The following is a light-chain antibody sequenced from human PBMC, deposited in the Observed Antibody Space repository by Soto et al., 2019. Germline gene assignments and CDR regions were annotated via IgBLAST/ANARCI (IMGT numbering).Light chain of an antibody. Sequence: DIRMTQSPSSLSASIGDRVTITCQASQDISNSLNWYQQKPGKAPKLLIYAASTLQSGVPSRFSGSGSGTDFTLTISSLQPEDVATYYYQKYDGAPRTFGQGTKVDIK. CDR2: AAS. CDR3: QKYDGAPRT. V-gene: IGKV1-27*01. CDR1: QDISNS. J-gene: IGKJ1*01.